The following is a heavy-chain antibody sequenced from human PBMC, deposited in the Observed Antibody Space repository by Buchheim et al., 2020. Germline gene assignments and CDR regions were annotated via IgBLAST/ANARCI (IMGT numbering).Heavy chain of an antibody. Sequence: QVQLVESGGGVVQPGRSLRLSCAASGFTFSSYGMHWVRQAPGKGLEWVAVISYDGSNKYYADSVKGRFTISRDNSKNTLYLQMNSLRAEDTAVYYCAKDRGIAAAGMDYWGQGTL. CDR2: ISYDGSNK. CDR1: GFTFSSYG. V-gene: IGHV3-30*18. D-gene: IGHD6-13*01. J-gene: IGHJ4*02. CDR3: AKDRGIAAAGMDY.